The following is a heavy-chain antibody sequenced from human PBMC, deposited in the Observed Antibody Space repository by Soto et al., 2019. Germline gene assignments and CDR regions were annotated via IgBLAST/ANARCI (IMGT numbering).Heavy chain of an antibody. CDR2: MNPNSGNT. V-gene: IGHV1-8*01. CDR1: GYTFTSYD. Sequence: QVQLVQSGAEVKKPGASVKVSCKASGYTFTSYDINWVRQATGQGLEWMGWMNPNSGNTGYAQKFQGRVTMTRNTSISTAYMELSSLRSEDTAVYYCARSRLLRYFDWLYTGEGYFDYWGQGTLVTVSS. CDR3: ARSRLLRYFDWLYTGEGYFDY. D-gene: IGHD3-9*01. J-gene: IGHJ4*02.